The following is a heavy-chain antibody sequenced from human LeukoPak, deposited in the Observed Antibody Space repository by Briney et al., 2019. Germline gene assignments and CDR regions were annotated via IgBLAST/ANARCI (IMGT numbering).Heavy chain of an antibody. CDR1: GFTFSDHG. CDR3: AKGSNYGDRIFDY. D-gene: IGHD4-11*01. J-gene: IGHJ4*02. Sequence: GGSLRLSCAASGFTFSDHGMHWVRQAPGKGLEWVAVIWNDGSNKNYADSVKGRFTTSRDNSKNTLYLQMNSLRAEDTAVYYCAKGSNYGDRIFDYWGQGTLVTVSS. CDR2: IWNDGSNK. V-gene: IGHV3-33*06.